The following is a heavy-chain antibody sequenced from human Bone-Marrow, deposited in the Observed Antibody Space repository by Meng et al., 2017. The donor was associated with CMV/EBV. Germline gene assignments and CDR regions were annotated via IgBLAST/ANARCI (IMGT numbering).Heavy chain of an antibody. V-gene: IGHV3-53*01. CDR1: GYPVSANL. CDR3: NSNHAAY. D-gene: IGHD1-14*01. J-gene: IGHJ4*02. Sequence: GESLKISCAATGYPVSANLMMWVRQAPGKGLEWVSIMFGDGRRFYADSVKGRFTVSGDDSKNTLDLQMNSLRAEDTAVYYCNSNHAAYWGQGNLVNVDS. CDR2: MFGDGRR.